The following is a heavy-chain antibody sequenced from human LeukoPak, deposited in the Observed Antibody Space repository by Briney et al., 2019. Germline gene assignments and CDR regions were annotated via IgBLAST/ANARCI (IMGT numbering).Heavy chain of an antibody. Sequence: GGSLRLSCAASGFTFSSYWMHWVRQAPGKGLVWVSRINTDGSSTSYADSVKGRFTISRDNAKNTLYLQMNSLRAEDTAVYYCARDRSAMVLNAFDIWGQGTMVTVSS. D-gene: IGHD5-18*01. CDR3: ARDRSAMVLNAFDI. V-gene: IGHV3-74*01. CDR2: INTDGSST. J-gene: IGHJ3*02. CDR1: GFTFSSYW.